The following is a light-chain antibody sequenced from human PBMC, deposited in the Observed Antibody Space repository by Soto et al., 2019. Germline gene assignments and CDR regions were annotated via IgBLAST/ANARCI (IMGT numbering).Light chain of an antibody. V-gene: IGKV3-11*01. CDR1: QSVSNF. Sequence: EIVLTQSPATLSLSPGERATLSCRANQSVSNFFAWYQQKPGQAPRLLIFDASTRGTGIPARFSGSGSGTDFALTISSLEPEDFAVYYCQQRRTWPPLTFGGGTKVEIK. J-gene: IGKJ4*01. CDR2: DAS. CDR3: QQRRTWPPLT.